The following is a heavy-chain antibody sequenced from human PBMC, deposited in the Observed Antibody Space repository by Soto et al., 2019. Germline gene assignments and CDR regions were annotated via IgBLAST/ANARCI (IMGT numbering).Heavy chain of an antibody. CDR2: ISAYNGNT. Sequence: GASVKVSCKASGYTFTSYGISWVRQAPGQGLEWMGWISAYNGNTNYAQKLQGRVTMTTDTSTSTAYMELRSLRSDDTAVYYCAIIPYYGYGSGSYFLDYWGQGTLVTVSS. V-gene: IGHV1-18*01. D-gene: IGHD3-10*01. CDR1: GYTFTSYG. CDR3: AIIPYYGYGSGSYFLDY. J-gene: IGHJ4*02.